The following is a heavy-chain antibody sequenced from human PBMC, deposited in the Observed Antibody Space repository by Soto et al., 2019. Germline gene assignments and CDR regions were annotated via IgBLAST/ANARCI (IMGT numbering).Heavy chain of an antibody. D-gene: IGHD3-22*01. V-gene: IGHV3-7*03. CDR2: IKQDGSEK. CDR1: GFTFSSYW. Sequence: GGSLRLSCAASGFTFSSYWMSWVRQAPGKGLEWVANIKQDGSEKYYVDSVKGRFTISRDNAKNSLYLQMNSLRAEDTAVYYCARSAYDSSGYDAFDIWGQGTMVTVSS. CDR3: ARSAYDSSGYDAFDI. J-gene: IGHJ3*02.